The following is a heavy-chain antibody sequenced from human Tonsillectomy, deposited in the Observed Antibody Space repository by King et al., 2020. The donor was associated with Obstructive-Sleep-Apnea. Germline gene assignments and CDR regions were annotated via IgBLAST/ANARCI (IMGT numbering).Heavy chain of an antibody. CDR2: IYYSGST. V-gene: IGHV4-39*07. CDR1: GGSISSSLYY. Sequence: QLQESGPGLVKPAETLSLTCTVSGGSISSSLYYWGWIRQPPGKGLEWIGSIYYSGSTYYNPSLKSRVTISVDTSKNQFSLKLMNSVTAADTAVYYCARGRDILTEDAFDIWGQGTMVTVSS. D-gene: IGHD3-9*01. CDR3: ARGRDILTEDAFDI. J-gene: IGHJ3*02.